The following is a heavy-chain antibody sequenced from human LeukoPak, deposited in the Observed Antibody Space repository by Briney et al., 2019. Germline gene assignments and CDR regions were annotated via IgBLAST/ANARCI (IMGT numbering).Heavy chain of an antibody. J-gene: IGHJ6*03. Sequence: ASVNVSFKASGYTFTSYYMHWVRQAPGQGLKWMGIINPSGGSTSYAQKLQGRVTMNTDTSTSTAYMELRSLISDDTAVYYCARDPGGYSYGYKYYMDVWGKGTTVTVSS. CDR1: GYTFTSYY. CDR3: ARDPGGYSYGYKYYMDV. CDR2: INPSGGST. V-gene: IGHV1-46*01. D-gene: IGHD5-18*01.